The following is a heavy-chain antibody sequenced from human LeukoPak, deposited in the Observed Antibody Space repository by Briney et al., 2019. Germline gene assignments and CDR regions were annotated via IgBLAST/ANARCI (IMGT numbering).Heavy chain of an antibody. CDR1: GGTFSSYA. CDR2: IIPIFGTA. CDR3: ARSAATEYNWLDP. V-gene: IGHV1-69*13. Sequence: SVKVSCKASGGTFSSYAISWVRQAPGQGLEWMGGIIPIFGTANYAQKFQGRVTITADESTSTAYMELSSLRSEDTAVYYCARSAATEYNWLDPWGQGTLVTVSS. J-gene: IGHJ5*02. D-gene: IGHD2-2*01.